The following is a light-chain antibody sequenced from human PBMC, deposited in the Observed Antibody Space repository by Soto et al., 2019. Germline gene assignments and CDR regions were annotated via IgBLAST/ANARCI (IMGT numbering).Light chain of an antibody. V-gene: IGKV3-15*01. CDR1: QSVGLR. CDR3: LQYHNLWA. CDR2: DAS. J-gene: IGKJ1*01. Sequence: ENVLTQSPGTLSVSPGERVTLSCRASQSVGLRLAWHQQKPGQAPRLLIYDASTRATGIPARFSGSGSGTEFTLTISSLQPEDFTVYSCLQYHNLWAFGQGTKV.